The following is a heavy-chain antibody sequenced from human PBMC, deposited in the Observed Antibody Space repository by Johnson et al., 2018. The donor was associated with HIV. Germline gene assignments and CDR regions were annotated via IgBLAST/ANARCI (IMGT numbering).Heavy chain of an antibody. J-gene: IGHJ3*01. CDR2: ISYDGSNK. CDR3: ARGGREYSSALGLGYAFDV. D-gene: IGHD6-25*01. Sequence: QVQLVESGGGVVQPGGSLRLSCAASGFTFSSYAMHWVRQAPGKGLEWVAVISYDGSNKYYADSVKGRFTISRDNSKKTLYLQMNGLRAEDTAVYYCARGGREYSSALGLGYAFDVWGQGTVVTVSS. V-gene: IGHV3-30-3*01. CDR1: GFTFSSYA.